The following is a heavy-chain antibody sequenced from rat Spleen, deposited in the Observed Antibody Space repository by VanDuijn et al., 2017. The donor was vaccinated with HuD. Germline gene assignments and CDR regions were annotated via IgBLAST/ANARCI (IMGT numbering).Heavy chain of an antibody. J-gene: IGHJ2*01. CDR1: GYSITSSYR. CDR2: INSAGST. CDR3: ARGNNFDY. Sequence: EVQLQESGPGLVKPSQSLSLTCSVTGYSITSSYRWNWIRKFPGNKLEWMGYINSAGSTNYHPALKSRISITRDTSKNQFFLQVNSVTTEDTATYYCARGNNFDYWGQGVMVTVSS. V-gene: IGHV3-3*01.